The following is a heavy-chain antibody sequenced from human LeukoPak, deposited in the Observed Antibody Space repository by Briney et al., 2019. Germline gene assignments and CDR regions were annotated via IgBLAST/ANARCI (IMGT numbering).Heavy chain of an antibody. V-gene: IGHV1-2*02. Sequence: ASVKVSCKASGYTFTGYYMHWVRQAPGQGLEWMGWINPNSGGTNYAQKFQGRVTMTRDTSISTAYMELSRLRSDDTAVYYCARRVGATAHDAFDIWGQGTVVTVSS. D-gene: IGHD1-26*01. J-gene: IGHJ3*02. CDR1: GYTFTGYY. CDR3: ARRVGATAHDAFDI. CDR2: INPNSGGT.